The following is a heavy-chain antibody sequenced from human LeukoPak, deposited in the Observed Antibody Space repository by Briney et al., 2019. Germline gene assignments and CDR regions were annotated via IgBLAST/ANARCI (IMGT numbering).Heavy chain of an antibody. CDR1: GGSTSTTY. V-gene: IGHV4-59*08. D-gene: IGHD2-15*01. CDR2: IHHSGST. CDR3: ARRSVVVAAGDAFDI. Sequence: SETLSLTCTVSGGSTSTTYWSWIRQPPGKGLEWIGYIHHSGSTRYNPSLNSRVTISLDTSKNQYSLKLSSVTAADTAMYFCARRSVVVAAGDAFDIWGQGTMVTVSS. J-gene: IGHJ3*02.